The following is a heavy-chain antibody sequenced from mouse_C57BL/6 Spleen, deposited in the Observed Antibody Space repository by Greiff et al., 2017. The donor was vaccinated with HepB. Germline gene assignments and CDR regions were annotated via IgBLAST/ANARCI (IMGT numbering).Heavy chain of an antibody. CDR2: MDPSDSYT. D-gene: IGHD2-4*01. CDR1: GYTFTSYW. J-gene: IGHJ1*03. V-gene: IGHV1-59*01. CDR3: AINDDYDDGHWYFDI. Sequence: QVQLQQPGAELVRPGTSVKLSCKASGYTFTSYWMHWVKQRPGQGLEWIGVMDPSDSYTNYNQKFKGKATLTVDTSSSTAYMQLSSLTAEDSAVYYCAINDDYDDGHWYFDIWGTGTTVTVSS.